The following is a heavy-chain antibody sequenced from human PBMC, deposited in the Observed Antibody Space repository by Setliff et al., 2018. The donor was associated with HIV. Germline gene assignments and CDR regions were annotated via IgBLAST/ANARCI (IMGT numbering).Heavy chain of an antibody. J-gene: IGHJ4*02. CDR3: VRESLTTVSSY. CDR1: GFTFSRYS. Sequence: GGSLRLSCAASGFTFSRYSMNWVRQAPGKGLEWVSSISSISSYIYYADSVKGRFTISRDNAKNSLHLQMNSLRAEDTAVYYCVRESLTTVSSYWGQGTLVTVSS. CDR2: ISSISSYI. V-gene: IGHV3-21*01. D-gene: IGHD4-17*01.